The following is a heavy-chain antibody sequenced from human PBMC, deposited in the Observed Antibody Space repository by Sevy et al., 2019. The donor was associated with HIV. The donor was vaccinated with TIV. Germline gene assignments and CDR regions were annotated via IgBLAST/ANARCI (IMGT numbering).Heavy chain of an antibody. V-gene: IGHV3-23*01. CDR3: AREGCSRPHDY. Sequence: GGSLRLSCAASGFAFHEYSMSWIRQAPGKGLEWVATLSFGCGKINYADSVKGRFTISRDNSKNSFYLQMDNLRVEDTALHYCAREGCSRPHDYWGQGTRVTVSS. D-gene: IGHD2-8*01. CDR2: LSFGCGKI. J-gene: IGHJ4*02. CDR1: GFAFHEYS.